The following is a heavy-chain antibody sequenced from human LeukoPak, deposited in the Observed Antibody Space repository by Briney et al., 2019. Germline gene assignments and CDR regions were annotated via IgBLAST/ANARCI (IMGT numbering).Heavy chain of an antibody. D-gene: IGHD3-16*01. CDR1: GYTFSNYA. CDR2: IGAYNGNP. CDR3: AREDPGGAFDV. J-gene: IGHJ3*01. Sequence: ASVKVSCKASGYTFSNYAISWVRQAPGQGPEWMGWIGAYNGNPDYTQSLQGRVTMTTDTSTSTAYMKLRSLKSDDTAVYYCAREDPGGAFDVWGRGTMVTVS. V-gene: IGHV1-18*01.